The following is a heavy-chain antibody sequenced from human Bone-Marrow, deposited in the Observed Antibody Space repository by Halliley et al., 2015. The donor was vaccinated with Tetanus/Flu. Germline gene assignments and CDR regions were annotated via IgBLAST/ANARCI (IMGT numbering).Heavy chain of an antibody. V-gene: IGHV3-33*01. CDR3: ARDTRAPNWFDP. J-gene: IGHJ5*02. CDR1: GFTFSTYG. Sequence: SGFTFSTYGMHWVRQAPGKGLEWVAVIWNDGSNKYYADSVKGRFSISRDNSKNTLYLQMDSLRAEDTAVYYCARDTRAPNWFDPWGQGTLVTVSS. CDR2: IWNDGSNK.